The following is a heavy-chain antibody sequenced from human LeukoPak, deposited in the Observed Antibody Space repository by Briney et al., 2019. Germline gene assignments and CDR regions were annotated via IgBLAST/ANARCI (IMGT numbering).Heavy chain of an antibody. Sequence: ASVKVSCKASGYTFTSYGISWVRQAPGQGLEWMGWISAYNGNTNYAQKLQGRVTMTTDTSTSTAYMELRSLRSDDTAVYYCARDPLSRQQLVRGTWFDPWGQGTLVTVSS. CDR3: ARDPLSRQQLVRGTWFDP. D-gene: IGHD6-13*01. CDR1: GYTFTSYG. J-gene: IGHJ5*02. V-gene: IGHV1-18*04. CDR2: ISAYNGNT.